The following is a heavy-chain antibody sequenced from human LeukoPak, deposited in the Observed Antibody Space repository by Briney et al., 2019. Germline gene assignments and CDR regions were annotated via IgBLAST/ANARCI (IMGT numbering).Heavy chain of an antibody. Sequence: ASVKVSCKASGYTFTSYGISWVRQAPGQGLEWMGWISAYNGNTNYAQKLQGSVTMTTDTSTSTAYMELSSLRSEDTAVYYCARVIAAAALDPWGQGTLVTVSS. CDR1: GYTFTSYG. CDR2: ISAYNGNT. V-gene: IGHV1-18*01. D-gene: IGHD6-13*01. J-gene: IGHJ5*02. CDR3: ARVIAAAALDP.